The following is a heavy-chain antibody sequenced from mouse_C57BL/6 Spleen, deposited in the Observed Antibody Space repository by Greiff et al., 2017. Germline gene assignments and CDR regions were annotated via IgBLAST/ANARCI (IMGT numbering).Heavy chain of an antibody. Sequence: DVHLVESGGGLVKPGGSLKLSCAASGFTFSDYGMHWVRQAPEKGLEWVAYISSGSSTIYYADTVKGRFTISRDNAKNTLFLQMTSLRSEDTAMYYCARLNGYYVAMDDWGQGTSVTVSS. CDR3: ARLNGYYVAMDD. CDR2: ISSGSSTI. D-gene: IGHD2-3*01. V-gene: IGHV5-17*01. CDR1: GFTFSDYG. J-gene: IGHJ4*01.